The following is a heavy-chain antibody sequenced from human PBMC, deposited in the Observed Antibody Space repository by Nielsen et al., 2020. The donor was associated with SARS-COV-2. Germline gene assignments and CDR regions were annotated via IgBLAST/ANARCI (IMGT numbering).Heavy chain of an antibody. CDR1: GFTFNNYG. CDR3: AKRRAVFMLTFGGEGAMDV. J-gene: IGHJ6*02. D-gene: IGHD3-16*01. Sequence: GESLKISCAASGFTFNNYGFHWVRQAPGKGLEWVASISYEGSKKYYGDSLTGRFTVSRDTSKNTVYLQMNSLSVEDTAVYHCAKRRAVFMLTFGGEGAMDVWGQGTTVSVSS. V-gene: IGHV3-30*18. CDR2: ISYEGSKK.